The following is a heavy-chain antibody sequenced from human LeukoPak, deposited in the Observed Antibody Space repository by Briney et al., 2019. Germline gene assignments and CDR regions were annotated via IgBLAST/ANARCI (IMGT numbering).Heavy chain of an antibody. CDR2: ISSNTGKT. CDR1: GYTFATYG. J-gene: IGHJ4*02. Sequence: GASVKVSCKASGYTFATYGFCWVRQAPGHGLEWMGWISSNTGKTDYAQKFQGRVTLTTDTSTSTAYMELRSLRPDDTALYYCAKVAGDRMDYRGEGTLLTVSS. CDR3: AKVAGDRMDY. D-gene: IGHD6-13*01. V-gene: IGHV1-18*01.